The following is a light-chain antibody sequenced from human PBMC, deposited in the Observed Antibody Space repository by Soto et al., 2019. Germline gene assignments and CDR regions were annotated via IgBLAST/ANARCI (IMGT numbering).Light chain of an antibody. CDR3: QHYNSYSEA. CDR1: QSVSTN. V-gene: IGKV3D-15*01. J-gene: IGKJ1*01. Sequence: EIVMTQSPATLSVSPGERVTLSCRASQSVSTNLAWYQHKPGQAPRLLISGASTRASGVPDRFSGSGSGTEFTLTISRLEPDDFATYYCQHYNSYSEAFGQGTKVDI. CDR2: GAS.